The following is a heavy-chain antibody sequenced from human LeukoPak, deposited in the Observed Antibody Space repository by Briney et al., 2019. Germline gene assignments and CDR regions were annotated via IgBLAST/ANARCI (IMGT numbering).Heavy chain of an antibody. J-gene: IGHJ4*02. CDR1: GFTFSEYY. CDR3: ARVEVIAAAGTYDY. Sequence: PGGPLRLSCAASGFTFSEYYMTWTRHAPESALEGGCYIGGSGDTISYADSVKGRFTISRDNAKNSLYLQMNSLRAEDTAVYYCARVEVIAAAGTYDYWGQGTLVTVSS. CDR2: IGGSGDTI. V-gene: IGHV3-11*01. D-gene: IGHD6-13*01.